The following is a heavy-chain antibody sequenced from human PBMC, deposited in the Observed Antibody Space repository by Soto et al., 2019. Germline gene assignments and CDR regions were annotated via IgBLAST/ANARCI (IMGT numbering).Heavy chain of an antibody. CDR3: ARATASSGYYDPSYYYGMDV. Sequence: GGSLRLSCAASGFTFDDYGMIWVRQAPGKGLEWVAVIWYDGSNKYYADSVKGRFTISRDNSKNTLYLQMNSLRAEDTAVYYCARATASSGYYDPSYYYGMDVWGQGTTVTVSS. V-gene: IGHV3-33*08. D-gene: IGHD3-22*01. CDR1: GFTFDDYG. J-gene: IGHJ6*02. CDR2: IWYDGSNK.